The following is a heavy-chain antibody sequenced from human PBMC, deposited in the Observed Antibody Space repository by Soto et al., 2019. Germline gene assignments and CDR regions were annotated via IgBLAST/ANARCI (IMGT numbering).Heavy chain of an antibody. CDR1: GFTFSSYG. Sequence: GGSLRLSCAASGFTFSSYGTHWVRQAPGKGLEWVAVISYDGSNKYYADSVKGRFTISRDNSKNTLYLQMNSLRAEDTAVYYCAKDGKPIWYYYYGMDVWGQGTTVTVSS. V-gene: IGHV3-30*18. J-gene: IGHJ6*02. D-gene: IGHD1-26*01. CDR2: ISYDGSNK. CDR3: AKDGKPIWYYYYGMDV.